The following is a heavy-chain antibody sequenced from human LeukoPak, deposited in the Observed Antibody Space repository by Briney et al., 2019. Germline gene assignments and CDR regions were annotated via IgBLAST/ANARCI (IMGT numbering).Heavy chain of an antibody. CDR1: GFSFSTYG. CDR3: AKHRLTAACFDY. J-gene: IGHJ4*02. V-gene: IGHV3-23*01. CDR2: IGVGISNT. Sequence: GGSLRLSCAASGFSFSTYGMSWVRQAPGKGLEWVSGIGVGISNTFYADSMKGRFTISRDNSENTLYLQMNSLRVEDTAVYYCAKHRLTAACFDYWGQGTLVTVSS. D-gene: IGHD5-18*01.